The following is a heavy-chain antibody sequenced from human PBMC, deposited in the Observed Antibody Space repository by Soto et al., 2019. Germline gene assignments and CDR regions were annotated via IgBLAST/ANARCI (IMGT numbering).Heavy chain of an antibody. CDR2: IWSDGSNK. Sequence: GGSLRLSCAASGFTFSSYGMHWVRQAPGKGLEWVAVIWSDGSNKYYADSVKGRFSISRDNSKNTLYLQMNSLRAEDTAVYYCARDKGPYYFDYWGQGTLVTVSS. V-gene: IGHV3-33*01. J-gene: IGHJ4*02. CDR3: ARDKGPYYFDY. CDR1: GFTFSSYG.